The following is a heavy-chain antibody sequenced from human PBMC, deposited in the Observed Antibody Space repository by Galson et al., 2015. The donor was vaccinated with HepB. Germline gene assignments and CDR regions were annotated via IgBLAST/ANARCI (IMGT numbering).Heavy chain of an antibody. J-gene: IGHJ2*01. CDR3: ARNIYSGWSGRGYFDL. Sequence: SVKVSCKASGGTFSSYAISWVRQAPGQGLEWMGGIIPIFGTANYAQKFQGRVTITADESTSTAYMELSSLRSEDTAVYYCARNIYSGWSGRGYFDLWGRGTLVTVSS. D-gene: IGHD5-12*01. V-gene: IGHV1-69*13. CDR1: GGTFSSYA. CDR2: IIPIFGTA.